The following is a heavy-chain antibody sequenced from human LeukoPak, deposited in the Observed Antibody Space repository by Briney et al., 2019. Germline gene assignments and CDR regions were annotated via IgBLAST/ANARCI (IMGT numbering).Heavy chain of an antibody. CDR2: ISADNGKT. CDR3: ARDPSSRFDYDSSGYYGRGQADDY. D-gene: IGHD3-22*01. J-gene: IGHJ4*02. V-gene: IGHV1-18*01. CDR1: GYTFTSYG. Sequence: ASVKVSCKTSGYTFTSYGISWVRQAPGQGLEWMGWISADNGKTNYAQKLQGRVTMTTDTSTTTAYMELRSLRSDDTAVYYCARDPSSRFDYDSSGYYGRGQADDYWGQGTLVTVSS.